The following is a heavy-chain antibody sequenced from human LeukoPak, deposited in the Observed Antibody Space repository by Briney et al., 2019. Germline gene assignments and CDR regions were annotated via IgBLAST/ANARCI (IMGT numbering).Heavy chain of an antibody. Sequence: SETLSLTCTVSGGSISSSSYYWGWIRQPPGKGLEWIGSIYYSGSTNYNPSLKSRVTISVDTSKNQFSLKLSSVTAADTAVYYCARHSEMATIRCFDYWGQGTLVTVSS. D-gene: IGHD5-24*01. CDR3: ARHSEMATIRCFDY. CDR1: GGSISSSSYY. J-gene: IGHJ4*02. V-gene: IGHV4-39*01. CDR2: IYYSGST.